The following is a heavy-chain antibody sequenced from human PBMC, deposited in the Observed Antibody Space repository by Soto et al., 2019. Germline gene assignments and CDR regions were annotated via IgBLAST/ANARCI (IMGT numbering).Heavy chain of an antibody. Sequence: QVHLVQSGAEVKKPGASVKVSCKASGYTFTSYGITWVRQAPGQGREWMGWISAHNGNTDYAQKLQGRVIVTRDTSASTAYMELRSLRSDDTAVYYCARGRYADYWGQGALVTVSS. V-gene: IGHV1-18*01. D-gene: IGHD1-1*01. J-gene: IGHJ4*02. CDR1: GYTFTSYG. CDR2: ISAHNGNT. CDR3: ARGRYADY.